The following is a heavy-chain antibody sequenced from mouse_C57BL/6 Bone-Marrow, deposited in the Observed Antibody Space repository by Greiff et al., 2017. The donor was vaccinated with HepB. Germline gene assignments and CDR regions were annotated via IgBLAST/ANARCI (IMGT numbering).Heavy chain of an antibody. CDR2: IYPSDSET. CDR1: GYTFTSYW. V-gene: IGHV1-61*01. Sequence: QMQLKQPGAELVRPGSSVKLSCKASGYTFTSYWMDWVKQRPGQGLEWIGNIYPSDSETHYNQKFKDKATLTVDKSSSTAYMQLSSLTSEDSAVYYCARGVLLRLDYWGQGTTLTVSS. D-gene: IGHD1-1*01. CDR3: ARGVLLRLDY. J-gene: IGHJ2*01.